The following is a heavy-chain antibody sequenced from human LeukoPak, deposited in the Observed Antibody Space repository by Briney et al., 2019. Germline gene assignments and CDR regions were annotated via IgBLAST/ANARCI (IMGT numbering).Heavy chain of an antibody. CDR1: GFTFSSYA. D-gene: IGHD3-10*01. V-gene: IGHV3-30*04. Sequence: GRSLRLSCAASGFTFSSYAMHWVRQAPGKGLEWVSVISYDGSNKYYADSVKGRFTISRDISKNTLYLQMNSLRAEDTAVYYCARDSGRFGEPRGDFDYWGQGTLVTVSS. J-gene: IGHJ4*02. CDR2: ISYDGSNK. CDR3: ARDSGRFGEPRGDFDY.